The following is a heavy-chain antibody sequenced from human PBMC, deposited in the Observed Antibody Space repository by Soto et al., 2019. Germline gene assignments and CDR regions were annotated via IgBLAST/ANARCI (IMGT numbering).Heavy chain of an antibody. CDR3: AIYRCGDYV. J-gene: IGHJ4*02. CDR1: GGSFSGYY. CDR2: INHSGST. Sequence: SETLSLTCAVYGGSFSGYYWSWIRQPPGKGLEWIGEINHSGSTNYNPSLKSRVTISVDTSKNQFSLKLSSVTAADTAVYYCAIYRCGDYVGGQGTLGTVSS. V-gene: IGHV4-34*01. D-gene: IGHD4-17*01.